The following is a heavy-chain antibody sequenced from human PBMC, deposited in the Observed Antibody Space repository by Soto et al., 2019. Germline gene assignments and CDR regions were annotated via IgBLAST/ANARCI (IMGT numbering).Heavy chain of an antibody. J-gene: IGHJ6*02. D-gene: IGHD3-9*01. V-gene: IGHV1-18*01. CDR2: ISAYNGNT. CDR1: GYTFSSYG. Sequence: QVQLVQSGAEVKKPGASVKVSCKASGYTFSSYGISWVRQAPGQVLEWMGWISAYNGNTNYAQKLQGRVTMTTDTSTSTAYMELRSLRSDDTAVYYCARGPNYDILTGNYDGMDVWGQGTTVTVSS. CDR3: ARGPNYDILTGNYDGMDV.